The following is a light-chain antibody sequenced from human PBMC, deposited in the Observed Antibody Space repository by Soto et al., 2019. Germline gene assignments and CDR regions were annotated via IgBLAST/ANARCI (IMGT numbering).Light chain of an antibody. CDR2: DVS. V-gene: IGLV2-14*01. J-gene: IGLJ2*01. CDR3: SSYTSSSTLGHVV. Sequence: QSALTQPASVSGSRGQSITISCTGTSSDVGGYNYVSWYQQHPGKAPKFMIYDVSNRPSGVSNRFSGSKSGNTASLTISGLQAEDEADYYCSSYTSSSTLGHVVFGGGTKLTVL. CDR1: SSDVGGYNY.